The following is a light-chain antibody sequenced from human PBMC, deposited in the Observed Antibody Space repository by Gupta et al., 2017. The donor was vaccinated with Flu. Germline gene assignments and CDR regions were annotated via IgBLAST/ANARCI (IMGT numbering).Light chain of an antibody. CDR3: HQYTKWPPGT. CDR1: QSVSNT. Sequence: ETVMTQSSVTLSVSPGEKAILSCRASQSVSNTLAWYQQKTGQAPRLLIYGESTRAAGISARFSGSGSGTEFTLTIISMQSEDFAVYYCHQYTKWPPGTFGQGTKLEIK. V-gene: IGKV3-15*01. CDR2: GES. J-gene: IGKJ2*01.